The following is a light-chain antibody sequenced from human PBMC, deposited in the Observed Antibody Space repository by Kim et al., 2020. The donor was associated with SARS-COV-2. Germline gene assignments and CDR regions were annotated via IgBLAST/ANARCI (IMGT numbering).Light chain of an antibody. CDR1: CSVVGGYNY. V-gene: IGLV2-14*03. CDR2: DVS. J-gene: IGLJ1*01. CDR3: SSYTSSSTYV. Sequence: GQSITICCTGTCSVVGGYNYVSWYQQHAGKAPKHMIYDVSNRPSGVSNRFSGSKSGNTASLTISGLQAEDEADYYCSSYTSSSTYVFGTGTKVTVL.